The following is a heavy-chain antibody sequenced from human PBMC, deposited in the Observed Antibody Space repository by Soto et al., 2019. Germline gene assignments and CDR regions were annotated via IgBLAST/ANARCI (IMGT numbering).Heavy chain of an antibody. CDR2: IRPYNGNT. CDR1: GYTFTTYG. CDR3: TRSGSGGYYSDY. D-gene: IGHD3-22*01. V-gene: IGHV1-18*01. J-gene: IGHJ4*02. Sequence: ASVKVSCKASGYTFTTYGLSWVRQAPGQGLEWMGWIRPYNGNTNSAQKLQGRVTMTTDTSTSTAYMELRSLRSDDTAVYYCTRSGSGGYYSDYWGQGTQVTVSS.